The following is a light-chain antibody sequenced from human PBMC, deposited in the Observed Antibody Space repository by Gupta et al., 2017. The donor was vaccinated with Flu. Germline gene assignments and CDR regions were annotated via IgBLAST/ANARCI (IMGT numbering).Light chain of an antibody. CDR2: GAS. V-gene: IGKV3-20*01. Sequence: PGGGATLSWRASQSVGSGYLAWYQQKPGQPPRLLIYGASNRATGIPDRFSGSGSGTDFSLTISRLEPEDFAVYYCQQYGGSPRTFGQGTKVEIK. J-gene: IGKJ1*01. CDR1: QSVGSGY. CDR3: QQYGGSPRT.